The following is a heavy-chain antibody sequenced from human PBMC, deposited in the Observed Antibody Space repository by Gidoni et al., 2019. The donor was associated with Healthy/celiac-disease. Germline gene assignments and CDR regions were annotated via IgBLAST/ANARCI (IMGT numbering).Heavy chain of an antibody. CDR2: IYYSGST. D-gene: IGHD1-26*01. CDR1: GGSISSYY. J-gene: IGHJ4*02. V-gene: IGHV4-59*08. Sequence: QFQPPEPRPGLVQPSETLSLTFTVPGGSISSYYWSWIRQPPGKGLEWIGYIYYSGSTNYNPSLKSRVTISVDTSKNQFSLKLSSVTAADTAVYYCARHVESGSYYYFDYWGQGTLVTVSS. CDR3: ARHVESGSYYYFDY.